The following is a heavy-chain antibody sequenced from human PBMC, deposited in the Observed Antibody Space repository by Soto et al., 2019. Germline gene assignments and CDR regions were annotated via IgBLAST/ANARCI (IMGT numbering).Heavy chain of an antibody. CDR3: ATPTKAVAGKGYFQH. D-gene: IGHD6-19*01. CDR2: INPSGGST. V-gene: IGHV1-46*01. Sequence: ASVKVSCKASGYTFTSYYMHWVRQAPGQGLEWMGIINPSGGSTSYAQKFQGRVTMTRDTSTSTVYMELSSLRSEDTAVYYCATPTKAVAGKGYFQHWGQGTLVTVSS. J-gene: IGHJ1*01. CDR1: GYTFTSYY.